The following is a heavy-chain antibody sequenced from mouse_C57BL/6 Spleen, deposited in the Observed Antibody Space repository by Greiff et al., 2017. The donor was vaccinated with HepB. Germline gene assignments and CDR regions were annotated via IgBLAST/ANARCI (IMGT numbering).Heavy chain of an antibody. Sequence: VQLKQSGPELVKPGASVKISCKASGYSFTGYYMNWVKQSPEKSLEWIGEINPSTGGTTYNQKFKAKATLTVDKSSSTAYMQLKSLTSEDSAVYYCAREGKYYGSSYGYFDVWGTGTTVTVSS. CDR3: AREGKYYGSSYGYFDV. D-gene: IGHD1-1*01. J-gene: IGHJ1*03. CDR1: GYSFTGYY. V-gene: IGHV1-42*01. CDR2: INPSTGGT.